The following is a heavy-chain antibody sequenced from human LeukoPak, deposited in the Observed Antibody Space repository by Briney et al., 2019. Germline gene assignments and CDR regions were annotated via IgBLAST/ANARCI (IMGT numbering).Heavy chain of an antibody. J-gene: IGHJ4*02. Sequence: PGGSLRLSCAASGFTFSSYSMNWVRQAPGKGLEWVSSRSSSGSYIYYADSVKGRFTISRDNAKNSLYLQMNSLRAEDTAVYYCARVSSSGYYADYWGQGTLVTVSS. CDR1: GFTFSSYS. CDR3: ARVSSSGYYADY. CDR2: RSSSGSYI. D-gene: IGHD3-22*01. V-gene: IGHV3-21*01.